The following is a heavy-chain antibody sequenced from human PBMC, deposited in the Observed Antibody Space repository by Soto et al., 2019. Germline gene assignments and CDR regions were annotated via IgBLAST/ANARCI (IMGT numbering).Heavy chain of an antibody. D-gene: IGHD2-15*01. J-gene: IGHJ4*01. CDR1: GGSVSSESHY. V-gene: IGHV4-61*03. Sequence: SETLSLTCTVSGGSVSSESHYWSWIRQTPGKGLEWIGYIYYTGSTNYNPSLKGRVTMSVDTSRGHVSLRLRSVTRADTAVYYSATARCGGKLLGDWGQGSLVTVSS. CDR2: IYYTGST. CDR3: ATARCGGKLLGD.